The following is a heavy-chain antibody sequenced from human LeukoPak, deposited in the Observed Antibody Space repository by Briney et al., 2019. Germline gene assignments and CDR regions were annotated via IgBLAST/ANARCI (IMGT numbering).Heavy chain of an antibody. Sequence: GASVKVSCTASGYTFTGYYMHWVRQAPGQGLEWMGWINPNSGGTNYAQKFQGRVTMTRDTSISTAYMELSRLRSDDTAVYYCAREGYGSGEINYGMDVWGQGTTVTVSS. CDR2: INPNSGGT. V-gene: IGHV1-2*02. CDR3: AREGYGSGEINYGMDV. J-gene: IGHJ6*02. CDR1: GYTFTGYY. D-gene: IGHD3-10*01.